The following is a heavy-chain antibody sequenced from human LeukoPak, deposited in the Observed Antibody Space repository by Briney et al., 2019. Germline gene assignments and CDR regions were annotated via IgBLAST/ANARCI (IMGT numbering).Heavy chain of an antibody. Sequence: SETLSLTCTVSGGSISSYYWSWIRQPPGKGLEWIGYIYTSGSTNYNPSLKSRVTISVDTSKNQFSLKLSSVTAADTAVYYCAREGCSSTSCYRNGFDPWGQGTLVTVSS. CDR2: IYTSGST. CDR3: AREGCSSTSCYRNGFDP. V-gene: IGHV4-59*01. CDR1: GGSISSYY. D-gene: IGHD2-2*02. J-gene: IGHJ5*02.